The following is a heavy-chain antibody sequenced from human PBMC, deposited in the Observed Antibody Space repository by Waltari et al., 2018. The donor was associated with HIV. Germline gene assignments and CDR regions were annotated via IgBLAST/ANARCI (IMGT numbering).Heavy chain of an antibody. V-gene: IGHV3-23*01. Sequence: EVHLLESGGGLVQPGGSLRLSCAASGFTLGNYAMNWVRQAPGKGLEWVSAISGSGGGRYYADSVKGRLTISRDNSKKTLYLQMNSLRAEDTAVYYCAKDYDSSGFYYFDYWGQGTLVTVSS. J-gene: IGHJ4*02. CDR1: GFTLGNYA. CDR2: ISGSGGGR. D-gene: IGHD3-22*01. CDR3: AKDYDSSGFYYFDY.